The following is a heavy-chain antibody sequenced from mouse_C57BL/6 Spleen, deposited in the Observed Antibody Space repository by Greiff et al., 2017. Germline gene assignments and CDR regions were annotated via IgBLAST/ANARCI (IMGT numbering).Heavy chain of an antibody. Sequence: VQLQQPGAELVRPGSSVKLSCKASGYTFTSYWMDWVKQRPGQGLEWIGNIYPSDSETHYNQKFKDKATLTVDKSSSTAYMQLSSLTSADSAVYYCARGDYGNLAYWGQGTLVTVSA. CDR2: IYPSDSET. CDR1: GYTFTSYW. D-gene: IGHD2-1*01. CDR3: ARGDYGNLAY. J-gene: IGHJ3*01. V-gene: IGHV1-61*01.